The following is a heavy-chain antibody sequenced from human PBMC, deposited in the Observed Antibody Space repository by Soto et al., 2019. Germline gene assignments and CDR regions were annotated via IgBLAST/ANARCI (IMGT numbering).Heavy chain of an antibody. J-gene: IGHJ6*02. V-gene: IGHV4-59*01. Sequence: ETLSLTCTVSGVSITSSYWSWIRRPPGKGLEWIAYIYDTGISGYTPSTSYNPSLKSRVTMSVDTSKSQFSLKLTSVTAADTAVYYCARGEDAFFYYGLDVWGQGITVTVSS. CDR3: ARGEDAFFYYGLDV. CDR1: GVSITSSY. CDR2: IYDTGISGYTPST.